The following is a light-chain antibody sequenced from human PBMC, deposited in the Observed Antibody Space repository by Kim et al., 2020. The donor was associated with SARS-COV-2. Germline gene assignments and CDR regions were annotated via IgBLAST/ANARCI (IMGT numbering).Light chain of an antibody. V-gene: IGKV3-15*01. J-gene: IGKJ2*01. CDR2: GAS. CDR3: QQYNNWPYT. Sequence: EIVMTQSPATLSVSPGERATLSCRASQSVSSDLAWYQQKFGQAPRLLIYGASTRATAIPARFSGSGSGTEFTLTISSLQSEDFAVYYWQQYNNWPYTFGQGTKLEI. CDR1: QSVSSD.